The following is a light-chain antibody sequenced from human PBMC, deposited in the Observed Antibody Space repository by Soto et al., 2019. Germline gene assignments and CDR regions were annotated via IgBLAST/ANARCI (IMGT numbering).Light chain of an antibody. Sequence: EIVMTQSPATLSVSPGDGATLSCRASHSVASNVAWYQQKPGHGPRLLIHGASTRAVGVPARFSGSGSGTDFTLTITILQSQDFAVYYCHQYHNWPPPYTFGQGTKLQIK. J-gene: IGKJ2*01. CDR1: HSVASN. V-gene: IGKV3-15*01. CDR2: GAS. CDR3: HQYHNWPPPYT.